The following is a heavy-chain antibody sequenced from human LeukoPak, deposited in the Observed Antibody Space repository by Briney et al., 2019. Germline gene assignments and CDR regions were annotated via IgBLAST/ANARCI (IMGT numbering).Heavy chain of an antibody. V-gene: IGHV3-21*01. CDR1: GFTFSSYT. CDR2: ISGSNSYI. D-gene: IGHD1-1*01. CDR3: ARALTTLTYEGY. Sequence: GRSLRLSCAASGFTFSSYTMHWLRQAPGKGLEWVSSISGSNSYIFYADSVKGRFTVSRDNAKDSLYLQMNSLRAEDTAVYYCARALTTLTYEGYWGQGTLVTVSS. J-gene: IGHJ4*02.